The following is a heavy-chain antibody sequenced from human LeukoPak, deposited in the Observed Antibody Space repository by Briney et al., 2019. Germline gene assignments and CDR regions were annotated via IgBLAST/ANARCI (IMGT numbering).Heavy chain of an antibody. CDR1: GXSFTSYW. CDR3: ARHRPTRGYSYVDY. J-gene: IGHJ4*02. CDR2: IYPGDSDT. Sequence: PGESLKISFKGSGXSFTSYWIGWVRQMPGKDLEWMWIIYPGDSDTRYSPSFQGQVTISADKSISTAYLQWTSLKASDTAMYYCARHRPTRGYSYVDYWGQGTLVTVSS. V-gene: IGHV5-51*01. D-gene: IGHD5-18*01.